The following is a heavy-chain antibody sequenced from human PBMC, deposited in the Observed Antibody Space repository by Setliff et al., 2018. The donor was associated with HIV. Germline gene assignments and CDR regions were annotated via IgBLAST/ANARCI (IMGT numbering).Heavy chain of an antibody. CDR3: ARVRIATVGSYYYYYMDV. CDR2: INHRGTT. V-gene: IGHV4-34*01. CDR1: GGSFSGNY. D-gene: IGHD6-13*01. Sequence: PSETLSLTCAVYGGSFSGNYWTWIRQPPGKGLEWIGEINHRGTTKYNPSLKSRLTISVDKSKKQFSLKVTSVTAADRAVYFCARVRIATVGSYYYYYMDVWGKGTTVTVSS. J-gene: IGHJ6*03.